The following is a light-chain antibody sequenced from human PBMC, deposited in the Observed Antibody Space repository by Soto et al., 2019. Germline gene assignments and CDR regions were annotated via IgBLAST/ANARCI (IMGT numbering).Light chain of an antibody. V-gene: IGKV1-5*03. CDR1: QSISYW. J-gene: IGKJ4*01. CDR2: KAS. Sequence: DIQMTQSPSTLSASVGDRVTITCRASQSISYWLAWYQQKPGKAPNLLIYKASSLESGVPSRFSGSRSGTEFALTINSLQPDDFATYYCQQYSNYPLTFGGGTKVEI. CDR3: QQYSNYPLT.